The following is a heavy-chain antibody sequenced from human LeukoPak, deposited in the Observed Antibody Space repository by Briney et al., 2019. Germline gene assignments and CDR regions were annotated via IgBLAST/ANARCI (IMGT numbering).Heavy chain of an antibody. CDR1: GESFSGHY. V-gene: IGHV4-34*01. J-gene: IGHJ4*02. CDR2: INHSGST. CDR3: ARLSKPGSFDY. Sequence: SETLSLTCAVYGESFSGHYCSWIRQPPGKGLEWIGEINHSGSTNYDPSLKSRVSISVDTSKNQFSLKLSSVTAADTAVYYCARLSKPGSFDYWGQGALVTVSS. D-gene: IGHD1-14*01.